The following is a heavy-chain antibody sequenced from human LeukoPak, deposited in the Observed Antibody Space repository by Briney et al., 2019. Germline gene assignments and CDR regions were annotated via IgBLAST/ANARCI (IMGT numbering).Heavy chain of an antibody. J-gene: IGHJ4*02. V-gene: IGHV1-2*02. CDR2: INPNTGAT. D-gene: IGHD3-9*01. Sequence: ASVKVSCKPFGYTFTRYYLHWVRQAPGQGLEWMGWINPNTGATIYAEKFQGRVTMTRDTSIDTAYMEMRSLRSDDTAVYYCGRDRVGTGSQRPWYFEFWGQGTLITVSS. CDR3: GRDRVGTGSQRPWYFEF. CDR1: GYTFTRYY.